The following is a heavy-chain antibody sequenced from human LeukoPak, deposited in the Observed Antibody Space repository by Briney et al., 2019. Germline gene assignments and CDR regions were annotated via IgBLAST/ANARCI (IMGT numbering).Heavy chain of an antibody. J-gene: IGHJ6*02. D-gene: IGHD4-11*01. CDR1: GFTVSSNY. CDR3: ARDPDYSNPYYYYGMDV. V-gene: IGHV3-66*01. Sequence: PGGSLRLSCAASGFTVSSNYMSWVRRAAGKGLEWVSVIYSGGSTYYADSVKGRFTISRDNSKTTLYLQMNSLRAEDTAVYYCARDPDYSNPYYYYGMDVWGQGTTVTVSS. CDR2: IYSGGST.